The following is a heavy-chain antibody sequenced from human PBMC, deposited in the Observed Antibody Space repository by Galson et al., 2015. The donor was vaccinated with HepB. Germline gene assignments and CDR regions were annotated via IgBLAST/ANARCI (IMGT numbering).Heavy chain of an antibody. D-gene: IGHD3-22*01. CDR2: INPNGGGT. CDR1: GYTFTNYY. V-gene: IGHV1-46*01. J-gene: IGHJ5*02. CDR3: ARDRGDYYDRSGSPYNWFDP. Sequence: SVKVSCKASGYTFTNYYMHWVRQAPGQGLEWMGIINPNGGGTGYPQKFQGRVTMTRDTSTSTVYMELSSLRSEDTAVYYCARDRGDYYDRSGSPYNWFDPWGQGTLVTVSS.